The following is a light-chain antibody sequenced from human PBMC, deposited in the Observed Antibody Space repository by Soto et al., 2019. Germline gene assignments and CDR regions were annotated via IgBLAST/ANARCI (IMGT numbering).Light chain of an antibody. CDR2: DSS. J-gene: IGKJ4*01. Sequence: EIVLTQSPATLSLSPGERATLSCRTSQSVGSSLAWYQQKPGQPPRLPIYDSSNRATGIPGRFSGSGSGTDFTLTISSLEPADFAVYYRQQRSLLCTFGGGTKVDIK. CDR1: QSVGSS. V-gene: IGKV3-11*01. CDR3: QQRSLLCT.